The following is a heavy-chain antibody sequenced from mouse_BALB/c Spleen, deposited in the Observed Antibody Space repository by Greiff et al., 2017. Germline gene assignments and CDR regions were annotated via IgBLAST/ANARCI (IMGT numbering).Heavy chain of an antibody. J-gene: IGHJ2*01. CDR3: ARETLITTVVADY. CDR2: IDPSDSET. CDR1: GYSFTSYW. Sequence: QVQLQQSGPQLVRPGASVKISCKASGYSFTSYWMHWVKQRPGQGLEWIGMIDPSDSETRLNQKFKDKATLTVDKSSSTAYMQLSSPTSEDSAVYYCARETLITTVVADYWGQGTTLTVSS. V-gene: IGHV1S127*01. D-gene: IGHD1-1*01.